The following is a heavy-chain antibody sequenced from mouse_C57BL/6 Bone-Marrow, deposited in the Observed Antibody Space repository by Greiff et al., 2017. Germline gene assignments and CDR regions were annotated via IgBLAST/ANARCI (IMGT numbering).Heavy chain of an antibody. CDR2: IYWDDDK. J-gene: IGHJ4*01. CDR1: GFSLSTSGMG. CDR3: ARRSHRGSSYGARDN. V-gene: IGHV8-12*01. D-gene: IGHD1-1*01. Sequence: VKLMESGPGILQSSQTLSLTCSFSGFSLSTSGMGVSWIRQPSGKGLEWLAHIYWDDDKRYNPSLKSRLTISKDTSRNQVFLKNTSVDTADTVTYYCARRSHRGSSYGARDNWGQGTSVTVSS.